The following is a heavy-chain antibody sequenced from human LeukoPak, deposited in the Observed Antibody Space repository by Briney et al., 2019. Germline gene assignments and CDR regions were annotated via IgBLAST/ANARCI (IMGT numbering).Heavy chain of an antibody. CDR2: INHSGST. V-gene: IGHV4-34*01. Sequence: SETLSLTCAVYGGSFSGYYWSWIRQPPGKGLEWIGEINHSGSTNYNPSLKSRVTISVDTSKNQFSLKLSSVTAADTAVYYCARARLRVIVVGPRDFDLWGRGTLVTVSS. CDR1: GGSFSGYY. CDR3: ARARLRVIVVGPRDFDL. D-gene: IGHD2-15*01. J-gene: IGHJ2*01.